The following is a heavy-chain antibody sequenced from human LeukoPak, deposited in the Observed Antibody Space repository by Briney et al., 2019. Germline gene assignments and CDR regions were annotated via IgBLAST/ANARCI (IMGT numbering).Heavy chain of an antibody. CDR2: IYYSGST. J-gene: IGHJ4*02. CDR3: ARVGWTRALDY. V-gene: IGHV4-59*01. D-gene: IGHD2-15*01. CDR1: GGSISSYY. Sequence: KPSETLSLTCTVSGGSISSYYWSWIRQPPGKGLEWIGYIYYSGSTNYNPSLKSRVTISVDTSKNQFSLKLSSVTAADTAVYYCARVGWTRALDYWGQGTLVTVSS.